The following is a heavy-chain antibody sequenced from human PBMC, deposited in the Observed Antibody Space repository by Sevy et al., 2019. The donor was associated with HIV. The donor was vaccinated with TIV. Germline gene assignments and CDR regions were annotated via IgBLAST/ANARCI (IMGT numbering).Heavy chain of an antibody. CDR3: AGDNASGRVYS. Sequence: SETLSLTCTVSGGSITSLYWNWIRQPPGKGLEWIANIYYNGHINYNPSLKNRVTFSLDTSKNQFSLRLSSVTAADTAMYYCAGDNASGRVYSWGQGTLVTVSS. CDR1: GGSITSLY. V-gene: IGHV4-59*08. CDR2: IYYNGHI. J-gene: IGHJ4*02. D-gene: IGHD2-8*01.